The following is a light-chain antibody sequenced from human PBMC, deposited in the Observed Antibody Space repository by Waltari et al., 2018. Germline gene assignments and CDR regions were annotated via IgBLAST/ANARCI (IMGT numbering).Light chain of an antibody. CDR2: AAS. J-gene: IGKJ1*01. V-gene: IGKV1-8*01. Sequence: AIRITQSPTSLPASTGDRVTIPCRASQGISSYFAWYQQKPGKAPKVLIYAASTLQSGVPSRFSGSGSGTDFTLTISCLQSEDFATYYCQQYYSYQWTFGQGTKVEIK. CDR1: QGISSY. CDR3: QQYYSYQWT.